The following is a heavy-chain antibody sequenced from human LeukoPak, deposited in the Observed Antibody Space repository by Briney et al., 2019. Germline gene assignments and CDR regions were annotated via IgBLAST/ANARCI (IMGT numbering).Heavy chain of an antibody. J-gene: IGHJ4*02. CDR3: ARGAERFGEFVSQFDY. Sequence: GGSLRLSCAASGFTFSSYGMHWVRQAPGKGLEWVAFIRYDGSNKYYADSVKGRFTLSRDTSKNMVYLQMNSLTVEDTAVYYCARGAERFGEFVSQFDYWGQGTLVTVSS. CDR2: IRYDGSNK. CDR1: GFTFSSYG. V-gene: IGHV3-30*02. D-gene: IGHD3-10*01.